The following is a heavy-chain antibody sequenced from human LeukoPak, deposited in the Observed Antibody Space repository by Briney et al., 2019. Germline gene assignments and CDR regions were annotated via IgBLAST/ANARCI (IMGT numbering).Heavy chain of an antibody. Sequence: PGGSLRLSCAASGFTFSSYEMNWVRQAPGKGLEWVSYISSSGSTIYYADSVKGRFTISRDNAKNSLYLQMNSLKTEDTAVYYCTTDSEYQLLWGADYWGQGTLVTVSS. V-gene: IGHV3-48*03. D-gene: IGHD2-2*01. CDR3: TTDSEYQLLWGADY. J-gene: IGHJ4*02. CDR1: GFTFSSYE. CDR2: ISSSGSTI.